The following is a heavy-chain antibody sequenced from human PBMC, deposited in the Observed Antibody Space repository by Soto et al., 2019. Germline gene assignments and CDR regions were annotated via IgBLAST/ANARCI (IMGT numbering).Heavy chain of an antibody. CDR1: GGSFSSFA. V-gene: IGHV1-69*13. J-gene: IGHJ6*02. Sequence: SVKVSCKASGGSFSSFAFSWVRQAPGQGLEWMGGIIPMFGSANYAQKFQGRVTITADESTSTAYMELSSLRSEDTAVYYCARDDVEMATITEGSYFYHGMDVWGQGTTVTVSS. CDR3: ARDDVEMATITEGSYFYHGMDV. D-gene: IGHD5-12*01. CDR2: IIPMFGSA.